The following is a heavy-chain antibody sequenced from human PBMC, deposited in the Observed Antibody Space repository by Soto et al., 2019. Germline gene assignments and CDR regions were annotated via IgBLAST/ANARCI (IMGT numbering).Heavy chain of an antibody. CDR1: GGSISSSSYY. J-gene: IGHJ3*02. Sequence: QLQLQESGPGLVKPSETLSLTCTASGGSISSSSYYWGWIRQPPGKGLEWIGSIYYSGSTYYNPSLKSRVTISVDTSKNQFSLKLSSVTAADTAVYYCARLRAAIKAFDIWGQGTMVTVSS. D-gene: IGHD2-2*02. V-gene: IGHV4-39*01. CDR2: IYYSGST. CDR3: ARLRAAIKAFDI.